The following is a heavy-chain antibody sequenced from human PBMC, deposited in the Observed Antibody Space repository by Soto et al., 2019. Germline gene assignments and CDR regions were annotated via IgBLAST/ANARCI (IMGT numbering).Heavy chain of an antibody. CDR3: AKDHGYYDFWSGYYEDNHPTDYSYGMDV. V-gene: IGHV3-23*01. CDR1: GFTFSSYA. CDR2: ISGSGVST. J-gene: IGHJ6*02. Sequence: PGGSLRLSCAASGFTFSSYAMSWVRQAPGKGLEWVSAISGSGVSTYYADSVKGRFTISRDNSKNTLYLQMNSLRAEDTAVYYCAKDHGYYDFWSGYYEDNHPTDYSYGMDVWGQGTTVTVYS. D-gene: IGHD3-3*01.